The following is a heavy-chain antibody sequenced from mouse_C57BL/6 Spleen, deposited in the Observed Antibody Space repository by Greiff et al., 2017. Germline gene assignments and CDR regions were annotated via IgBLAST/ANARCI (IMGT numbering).Heavy chain of an antibody. J-gene: IGHJ1*03. Sequence: QVQLQQPGTELVKPGASVKLSCKASGYTFTSYWMHWVKQRPGQGLEWIGNINPSNGGTNYNDKFKSKATLTIDKSSSTAYMPLSSLTSEDSAVYYCARVRGPYWYFDFWGTGTTVTVSS. CDR3: ARVRGPYWYFDF. CDR1: GYTFTSYW. V-gene: IGHV1-53*01. CDR2: INPSNGGT.